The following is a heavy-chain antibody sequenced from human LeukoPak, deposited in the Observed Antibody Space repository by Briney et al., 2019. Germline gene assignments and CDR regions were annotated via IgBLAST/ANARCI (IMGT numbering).Heavy chain of an antibody. CDR1: GYTFTGYY. CDR2: INPNSGGK. Sequence: ASVKVSCKASGYTFTGYYMHWVRQAPGQGLEWMGWINPNSGGKNYAQKFQGRVTMTRDTSISTAYMELSRLRSDDTAVYYCAGAVQGYYYGMDVWGQGTTVSVSS. D-gene: IGHD1-1*01. CDR3: AGAVQGYYYGMDV. J-gene: IGHJ6*02. V-gene: IGHV1-2*02.